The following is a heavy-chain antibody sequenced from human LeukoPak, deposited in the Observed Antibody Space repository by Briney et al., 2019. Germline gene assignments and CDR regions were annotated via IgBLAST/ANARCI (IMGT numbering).Heavy chain of an antibody. CDR1: GFTFDDYS. CDR3: ARDTVNGPFVISLDL. CDR2: INSADNVE. Sequence: PGRSLRLSCTASGFTFDDYSMNWVRQAPGKGPEWVAHINSADNVEYYTDSVRGRFTMSRDNAKDLLYPQMSSLRDEDTAVYYCARDTVNGPFVISLDLWGQGVLVTVSS. V-gene: IGHV3-48*03. J-gene: IGHJ5*02. D-gene: IGHD2-8*01.